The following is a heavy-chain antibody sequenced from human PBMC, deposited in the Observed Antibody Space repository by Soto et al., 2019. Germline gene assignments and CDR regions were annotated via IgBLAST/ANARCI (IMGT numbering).Heavy chain of an antibody. CDR1: GFTFSGSW. Sequence: EVQLVESGGGLVQPGGSLRPSCAASGFTFSGSWLHWVRQAPGKGLVWVSGISSDGSSTTYADSVKGRFTISRDNAKNMLYLQLNSLRAEDMAVYYCATAGTGTFTYWGQGTLATVSS. CDR2: ISSDGSST. J-gene: IGHJ4*02. D-gene: IGHD1-1*01. V-gene: IGHV3-74*03. CDR3: ATAGTGTFTY.